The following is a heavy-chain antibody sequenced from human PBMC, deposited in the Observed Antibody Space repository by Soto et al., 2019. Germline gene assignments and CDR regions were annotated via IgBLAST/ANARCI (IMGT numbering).Heavy chain of an antibody. V-gene: IGHV1-69*02. CDR2: IIPILGIA. J-gene: IGHJ4*02. CDR3: ARFNDYGDIAFDY. D-gene: IGHD4-17*01. CDR1: GGTFSSYT. Sequence: GASVKVSCKASGGTFSSYTISWVRQAPGQGLEWMGRIIPILGIANYAQKFQGRVTITADKSTSTAYMELSSLRSEDTAVYYCARFNDYGDIAFDYWGQGTLVTVSS.